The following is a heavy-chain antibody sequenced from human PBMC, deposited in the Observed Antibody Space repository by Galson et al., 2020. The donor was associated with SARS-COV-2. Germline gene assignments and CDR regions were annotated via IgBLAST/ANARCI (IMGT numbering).Heavy chain of an antibody. CDR1: GFTCSSYW. CDR2: IYSEGSST. D-gene: IGHD7-27*01. V-gene: IGHV3-74*01. J-gene: IGHJ4*02. CDR3: ARGDMGNDYFDY. Sequence: ALHGESLKISCAASGFTCSSYWMHWVRQSPGKGLVWVSRIYSEGSSTSYADSVKGLFTISGDNAKNTLYLQMNSLRAEDTAVYYCARGDMGNDYFDYWGQGTLVTVSS.